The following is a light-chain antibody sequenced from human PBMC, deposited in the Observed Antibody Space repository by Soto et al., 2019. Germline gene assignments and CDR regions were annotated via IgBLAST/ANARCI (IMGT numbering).Light chain of an antibody. CDR3: ATWDDSVKGWE. CDR1: RSNIGTKT. Sequence: QSVLIQPPSVSGTPGQRVTITCSGSRSNIGTKTVNWYQKLPGSAPKLLIYDNNQRPSGVPDRFSGSKSGTSASLAISGLQSEDEADYYCATWDDSVKGWEFGGGTKLTVL. CDR2: DNN. J-gene: IGLJ3*02. V-gene: IGLV1-44*01.